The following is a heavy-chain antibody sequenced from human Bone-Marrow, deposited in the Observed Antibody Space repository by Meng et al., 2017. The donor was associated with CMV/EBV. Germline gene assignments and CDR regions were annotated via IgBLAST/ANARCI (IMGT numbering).Heavy chain of an antibody. J-gene: IGHJ4*02. CDR3: ARDRGGADLDY. CDR1: GFTFSKSA. Sequence: CAGYGFTFSKSAMNWVRQAPGKGLEWVASISSGSNYIYYADSVRGRFTVSRDNDRSSLYLQMNSLTAEDTAVYFCARDRGGADLDYWGQGTLVTVSS. CDR2: ISSGSNYI. D-gene: IGHD3-10*01. V-gene: IGHV3-21*01.